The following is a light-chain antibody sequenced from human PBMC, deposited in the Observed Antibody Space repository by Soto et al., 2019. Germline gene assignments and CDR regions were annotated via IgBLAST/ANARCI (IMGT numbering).Light chain of an antibody. CDR3: QQSYIAPYT. CDR1: PSISTS. V-gene: IGKV1-39*01. Sequence: DIQMTQSPSSLSASVGDRVTITCRASPSISTSLNWYQQKPGKAPKLLIYGASNLQSGVPSRFSGSGSGTEVTLTNSSLQPEDVASYYCQQSYIAPYTFGQGTSLEIK. J-gene: IGKJ2*01. CDR2: GAS.